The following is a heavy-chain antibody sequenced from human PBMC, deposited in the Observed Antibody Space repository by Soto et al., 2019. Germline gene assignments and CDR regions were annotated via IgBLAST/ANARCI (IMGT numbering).Heavy chain of an antibody. J-gene: IGHJ4*02. CDR1: GYTFTSYA. V-gene: IGHV1-3*01. CDR2: INAGNGNT. CDR3: ARVGPYSSSWYFDY. D-gene: IGHD6-13*01. Sequence: ASVKVSCKASGYTFTSYAMHWVRQAPGQRLEWMGWINAGNGNTKYSQKFQGRVTITRDTSASTAYMELSSLRSEDTAVYDCARVGPYSSSWYFDYWGQGTLVTVSS.